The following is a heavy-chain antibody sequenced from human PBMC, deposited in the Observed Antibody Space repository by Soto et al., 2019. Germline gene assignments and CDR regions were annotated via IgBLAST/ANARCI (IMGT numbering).Heavy chain of an antibody. CDR1: GGSISSGGYY. Sequence: QVQLQESGPGLVKPSQTLSLTCTVSGGSISSGGYYWSWIRQHPGKGLEWIGYIYYSGSTYYNPSXXXXVXXXVXTXXXXXXXXXXXVTXXXXAXXXCARSINPWGQGTLVTVSS. J-gene: IGHJ5*02. CDR3: ARSINP. D-gene: IGHD2-21*02. CDR2: IYYSGST. V-gene: IGHV4-31*01.